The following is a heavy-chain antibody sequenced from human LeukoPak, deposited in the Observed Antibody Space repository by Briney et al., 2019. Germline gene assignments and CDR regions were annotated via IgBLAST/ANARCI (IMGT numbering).Heavy chain of an antibody. V-gene: IGHV4-34*01. CDR1: GGSFSGYY. CDR2: INHSGST. D-gene: IGHD2-2*01. J-gene: IGHJ4*02. Sequence: SETLSLTCAVYGGSFSGYYWSWIRQPPGKGLEWIGEINHSGSTNYNPSLKSRVTISVDTSKNQFSLKLSSVTAADTAVYYCARVGCSSTSCYCDYWGQGALVTVSS. CDR3: ARVGCSSTSCYCDY.